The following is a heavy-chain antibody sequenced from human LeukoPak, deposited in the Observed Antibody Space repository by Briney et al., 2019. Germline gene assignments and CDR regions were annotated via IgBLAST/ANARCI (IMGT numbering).Heavy chain of an antibody. V-gene: IGHV3-48*03. CDR2: IDSSGSTI. Sequence: GGSLRLSCAASGFTFSSYEMNWVRQAPGKGLEWVSYIDSSGSTIHYADSVKGRFTISRDNAKNSLYLQMNSLRAEDTALYYCARDKARAFDIWGQGTMVTVSS. CDR1: GFTFSSYE. J-gene: IGHJ3*02. CDR3: ARDKARAFDI.